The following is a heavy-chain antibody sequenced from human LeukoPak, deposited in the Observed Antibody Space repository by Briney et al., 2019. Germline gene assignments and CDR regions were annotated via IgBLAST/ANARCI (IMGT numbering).Heavy chain of an antibody. CDR1: GGSISSSSYY. Sequence: KPSETLSLTCTVSGGSISSSSYYWGWIRQPPGKGLEWIGSIYHSGSTYYNPSLKSRVTISVDTSKNQFSLKLSSVTAADTAVYYCARGGTMIVVVINFDYWGQGTLVTVSS. J-gene: IGHJ4*02. D-gene: IGHD3-22*01. CDR3: ARGGTMIVVVINFDY. V-gene: IGHV4-39*07. CDR2: IYHSGST.